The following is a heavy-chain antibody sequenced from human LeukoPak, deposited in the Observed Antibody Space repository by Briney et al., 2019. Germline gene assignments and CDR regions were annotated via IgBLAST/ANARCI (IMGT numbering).Heavy chain of an antibody. J-gene: IGHJ4*02. V-gene: IGHV1-8*01. CDR1: GYTFTSYD. Sequence: GASVKASCKASGYTFTSYDINWVRQATGQGLEWMGWMSPNSGNTGYAQKFQGRVTMTRNTSISTAYMELSSLRSEDTAVYYCASARGVVVGARYFDYWGQGTLVTVSS. CDR2: MSPNSGNT. D-gene: IGHD2-15*01. CDR3: ASARGVVVGARYFDY.